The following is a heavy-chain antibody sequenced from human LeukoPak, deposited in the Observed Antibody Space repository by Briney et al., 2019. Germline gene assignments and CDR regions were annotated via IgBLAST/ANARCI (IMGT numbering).Heavy chain of an antibody. D-gene: IGHD2-15*01. V-gene: IGHV1-18*01. CDR2: ISAYNGNT. CDR3: ARDPFYQELVVAFDY. Sequence: ASVKVSCKASGYTFTSYGISWVRQAPGQGLEWMGWISAYNGNTNYAQKLQGRVTMTTDTSTSTAYMELRSLRSDDTAVYYCARDPFYQELVVAFDYWGQGTLVTVSS. J-gene: IGHJ4*02. CDR1: GYTFTSYG.